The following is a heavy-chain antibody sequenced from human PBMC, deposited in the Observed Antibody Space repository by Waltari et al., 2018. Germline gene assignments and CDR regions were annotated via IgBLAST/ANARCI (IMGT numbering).Heavy chain of an antibody. CDR3: ARHKDYDILTGYHFGLSFDY. V-gene: IGHV4-59*01. CDR1: GGSISSYY. Sequence: QVQLQESGPGLVKPSETLSLTCTVSGGSISSYYWSWIRQPPGKGLEWIGYIYYSGSTNYNPSLKSRVTISVDTSKNQFSLKLSSVTAADTAVYYCARHKDYDILTGYHFGLSFDYWGQGTLVTVSS. D-gene: IGHD3-9*01. CDR2: IYYSGST. J-gene: IGHJ4*02.